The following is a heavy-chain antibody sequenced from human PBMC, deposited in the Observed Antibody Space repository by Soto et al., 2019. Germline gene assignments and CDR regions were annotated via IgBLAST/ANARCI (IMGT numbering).Heavy chain of an antibody. D-gene: IGHD2-21*02. CDR3: ASAPNPVGTPPEVYYFDY. J-gene: IGHJ4*02. Sequence: PSQTLSLTCAISGDSVSTNSATWDWIRQSPSRGLEWLGRTYYRSKWFNDYAVSVKSRITINPDTSKNQFSLQLNSVTPEDTAVYYCASAPNPVGTPPEVYYFDYWGQGTLVTVSS. CDR1: GDSVSTNSAT. CDR2: TYYRSKWFN. V-gene: IGHV6-1*01.